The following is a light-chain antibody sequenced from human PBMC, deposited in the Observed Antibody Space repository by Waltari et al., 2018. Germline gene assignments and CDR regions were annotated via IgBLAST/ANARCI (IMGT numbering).Light chain of an antibody. CDR3: TSYTSRNTWV. J-gene: IGLJ3*02. CDR1: SSDVGGYNF. V-gene: IGLV2-14*03. Sequence: QSALTQPASVSGSPGQSITISCTGTSSDVGGYNFVSWYQQHPGKAPKLMIYDVTERPSGVSDRFSGSKSGNTASLTSSGLQAEDEADYYCTSYTSRNTWVFGGGTKLTVL. CDR2: DVT.